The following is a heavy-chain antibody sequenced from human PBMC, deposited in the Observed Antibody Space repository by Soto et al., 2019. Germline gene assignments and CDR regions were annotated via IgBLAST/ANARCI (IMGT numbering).Heavy chain of an antibody. D-gene: IGHD6-13*01. Sequence: SETLSLTCTVSGGSISSYYWSWIRQPPGKGLEWIGYIYYSGSTNYNPSLKSRVTISVDTSKNQFSLKLSSVTAADTAVYYCARVLIAAAGTNFDYWGQGTLVTVSS. CDR3: ARVLIAAAGTNFDY. CDR1: GGSISSYY. V-gene: IGHV4-59*01. CDR2: IYYSGST. J-gene: IGHJ4*02.